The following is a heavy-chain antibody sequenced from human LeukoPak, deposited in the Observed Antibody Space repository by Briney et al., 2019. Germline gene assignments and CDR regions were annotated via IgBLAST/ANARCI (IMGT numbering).Heavy chain of an antibody. CDR2: IYYSGST. D-gene: IGHD5-12*01. CDR3: ARDPGYSGYDWYFDY. Sequence: SETLSLTCTVSGGSISSYYWSWIRQPPGKGLEWIGYIYYSGSTNYNPSLKSRVTVSVDTSKNQFSLKLSSVTAADTAVYYCARDPGYSGYDWYFDYWGQGTLVTVSS. CDR1: GGSISSYY. J-gene: IGHJ4*02. V-gene: IGHV4-59*01.